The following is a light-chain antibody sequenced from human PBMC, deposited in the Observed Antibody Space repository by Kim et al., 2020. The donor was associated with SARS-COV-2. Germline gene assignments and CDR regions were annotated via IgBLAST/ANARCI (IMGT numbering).Light chain of an antibody. J-gene: IGKJ1*01. CDR2: AAS. Sequence: ASVGDRVTSTCRASQDIANSLAWYQQKPGKVPKLLIYAASTLQSGVPSRFSGSGSGTQFTLTIGSLQTEDVATYHCQKYNSAPWTFGPGTKVDIK. CDR1: QDIANS. CDR3: QKYNSAPWT. V-gene: IGKV1-27*01.